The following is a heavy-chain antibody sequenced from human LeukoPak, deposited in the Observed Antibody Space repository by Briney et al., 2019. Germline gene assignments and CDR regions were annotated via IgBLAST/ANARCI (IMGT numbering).Heavy chain of an antibody. D-gene: IGHD4-17*01. V-gene: IGHV3-48*04. CDR3: ARDLGLRGNCIDY. Sequence: GGYLRLSCAASGFTFSTYAMNWVRQAPGKGLEWVSYISSSSRTIHYADSVKGRFTISRDNAKNSLYLQMNSLRAEDTAVYYCARDLGLRGNCIDYWGQGTLVTVSS. J-gene: IGHJ4*02. CDR1: GFTFSTYA. CDR2: ISSSSRTI.